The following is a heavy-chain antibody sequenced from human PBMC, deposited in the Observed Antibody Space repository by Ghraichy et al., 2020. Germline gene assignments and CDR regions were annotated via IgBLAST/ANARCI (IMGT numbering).Heavy chain of an antibody. CDR3: ARRAGPYSSSWYVFDY. CDR2: IYHSGST. CDR1: GGSISSSNW. Sequence: SETLSLTCAVSGGSISSSNWWSWVRQPPGKGLEWIGEIYHSGSTNYNPSLKSRVTISVDKSKNQFSLKLSSVTAADTAVYYCARRAGPYSSSWYVFDYWGQGTLVTVSS. V-gene: IGHV4-4*02. J-gene: IGHJ4*02. D-gene: IGHD6-13*01.